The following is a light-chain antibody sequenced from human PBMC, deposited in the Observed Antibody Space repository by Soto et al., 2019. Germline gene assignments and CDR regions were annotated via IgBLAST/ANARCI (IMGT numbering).Light chain of an antibody. J-gene: IGKJ1*01. CDR2: WAS. CDR3: QQYYSTPRT. Sequence: DIVMTQSPDSLAVSLGERATINCKSSQSVLYSSNNKNDLAWYQQKPRQPPKLLISWASTRESGVPDRFSGSGSGTDFTLTISSLQAEDVAVYYCQQYYSTPRTFGQGTKVEIK. V-gene: IGKV4-1*01. CDR1: QSVLYSSNNKND.